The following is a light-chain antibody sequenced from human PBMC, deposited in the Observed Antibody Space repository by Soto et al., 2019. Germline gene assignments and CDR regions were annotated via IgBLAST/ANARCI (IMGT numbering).Light chain of an antibody. J-gene: IGLJ2*01. V-gene: IGLV1-47*02. CDR3: AAWDDSLRAVV. CDR1: SSNIGRDY. CDR2: SSS. Sequence: QSVLTQPPSASGTPGQRVTISCSGSSSNIGRDYVYWFQQLPGTAPKLLIYSSSQRPSGVPDRFSGSKSGTSASLAISGLRSEDEAVYYCAAWDDSLRAVVFGGGTKLTVL.